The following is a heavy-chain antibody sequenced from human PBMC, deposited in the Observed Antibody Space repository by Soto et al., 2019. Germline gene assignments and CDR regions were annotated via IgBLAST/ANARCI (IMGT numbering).Heavy chain of an antibody. Sequence: RASVKVSCKASGGTFSSYAISWVRQAPGQGLEWMGGIIPIFGTANYAQKFQGRVTITADESTSTAYMELSSLRSEDTAVYYCARDRGALTMIVPRAFDIWGQGTMVTVSS. CDR3: ARDRGALTMIVPRAFDI. D-gene: IGHD3-22*01. J-gene: IGHJ3*02. CDR1: GGTFSSYA. CDR2: IIPIFGTA. V-gene: IGHV1-69*13.